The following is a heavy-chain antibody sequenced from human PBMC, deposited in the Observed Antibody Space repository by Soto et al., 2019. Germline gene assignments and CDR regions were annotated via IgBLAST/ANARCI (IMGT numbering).Heavy chain of an antibody. CDR1: GFSFSRYT. J-gene: IGHJ6*02. CDR2: IHPGDSDT. Sequence: RGSLKISCVGSGFSFSRYTVGWVRQVPGKGLEWMGVIHPGDSDTIYSPSFQGQVTISADKSISTAYLQWSSLKASDTAMYYCTLSYGDSYYYYYGMDVWGQGTTVTVSS. V-gene: IGHV5-51*01. D-gene: IGHD4-17*01. CDR3: TLSYGDSYYYYYGMDV.